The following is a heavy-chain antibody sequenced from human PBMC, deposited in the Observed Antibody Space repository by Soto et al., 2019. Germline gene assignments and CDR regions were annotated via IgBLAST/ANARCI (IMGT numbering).Heavy chain of an antibody. CDR2: VNPSGGHT. CDR1: GDTFTDYY. CDR3: ARGGPVVVVTAPLDY. Sequence: QVQLMQSGAEVKKPGASVKVSCKASGDTFTDYYIHWVRQAPGQGLEWMGTVNPSGGHTTYAQHSRARATMTRDTATSTLCMELTPLTSSATPIYYCARGGPVVVVTAPLDYCGQGTLVTVSS. J-gene: IGHJ4*02. D-gene: IGHD2-21*02. V-gene: IGHV1-46*01.